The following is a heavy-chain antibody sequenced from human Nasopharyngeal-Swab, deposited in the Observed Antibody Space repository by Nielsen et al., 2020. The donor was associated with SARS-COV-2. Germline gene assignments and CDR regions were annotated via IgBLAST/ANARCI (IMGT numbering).Heavy chain of an antibody. V-gene: IGHV4-34*01. CDR1: GGSFSGYY. D-gene: IGHD5-18*01. J-gene: IGHJ4*02. CDR3: AIPRGYSYGYSPPRY. Sequence: SETLSLTCAVYGGSFSGYYWSWIRQPPGKGLEWIGEINHSGSTNCNPSLKSRVTISVDTSKNQFSLKLSSVTAADTAVYYCAIPRGYSYGYSPPRYWGQGTLVTVSS. CDR2: INHSGST.